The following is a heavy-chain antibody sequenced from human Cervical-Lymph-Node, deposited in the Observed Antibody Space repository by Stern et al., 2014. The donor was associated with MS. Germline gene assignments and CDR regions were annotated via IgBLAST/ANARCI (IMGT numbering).Heavy chain of an antibody. CDR3: ARTYYFDDSGYYYPHYYYGMDV. J-gene: IGHJ6*02. V-gene: IGHV1-69*06. CDR2: IMPVFGKS. CDR1: GGTFTNYA. D-gene: IGHD3-22*01. Sequence: VQLVESGAELKKPGSSVKVSCKAPGGTFTNYAFTWVRQAPGQGLEWMGGIMPVFGKSNYAQKSRGRVTITADKSTSTAYMELSSLRSEDTAVYYCARTYYFDDSGYYYPHYYYGMDVWGQGTTVTVSS.